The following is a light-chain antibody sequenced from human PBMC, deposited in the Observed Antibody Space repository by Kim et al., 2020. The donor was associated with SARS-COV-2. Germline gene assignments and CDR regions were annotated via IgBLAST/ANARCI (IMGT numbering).Light chain of an antibody. CDR2: DFT. J-gene: IGLJ2*01. Sequence: QSALTQPASVSGSPGQSVTLSCTGTSNDVGGNNYVSWYQQHPGTAPRLIIFDFTNRPSWVSDRFSGSKSGNTASLTISGLQADDEADYYCSSYTSSTTLPLIFGGGTQLTVL. CDR3: SSYTSSTTLPLI. CDR1: SNDVGGNNY. V-gene: IGLV2-14*03.